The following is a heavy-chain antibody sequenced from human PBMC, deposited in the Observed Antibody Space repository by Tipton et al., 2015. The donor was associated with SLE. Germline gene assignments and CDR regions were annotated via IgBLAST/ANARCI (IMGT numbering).Heavy chain of an antibody. J-gene: IGHJ4*02. CDR3: ARADDFDRSGPRDS. CDR2: YSGNP. Sequence: TLSLTCTVSGGSISRGGFHWSWMRQVPGESLQWIGYYSGNPYYNPSLRNRVSISVDTSRNTFSLKMTSVTAADTAVYYCARADDFDRSGPRDSWGQGTLVTVSS. CDR1: GGSISRGGFH. V-gene: IGHV4-30-4*08. D-gene: IGHD3-22*01.